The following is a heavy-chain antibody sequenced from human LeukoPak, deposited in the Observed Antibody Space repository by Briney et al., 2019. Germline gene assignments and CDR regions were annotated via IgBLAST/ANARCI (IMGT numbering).Heavy chain of an antibody. J-gene: IGHJ5*02. CDR1: GGTFGSYA. Sequence: SVKVSCKASGGTFGSYAISWVRQAPGQGLEWMGGIIPIFGTANYAQKFQGRVTITTDESTSTAYMELSSLRSEDTAVYYCARDGTMIGWFDPWGQGTLVTVSS. D-gene: IGHD1-7*01. CDR2: IIPIFGTA. CDR3: ARDGTMIGWFDP. V-gene: IGHV1-69*05.